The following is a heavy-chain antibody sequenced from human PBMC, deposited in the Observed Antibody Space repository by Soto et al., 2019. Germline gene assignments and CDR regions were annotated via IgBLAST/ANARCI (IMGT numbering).Heavy chain of an antibody. Sequence: EVQLVESGGGLVQPGGSLRLSCAASGFTFSSYSMNWVRQAPGKGLEWVSYISSSSSTIYYADSVKGRFTISRDNAKNSLYLQMNSLRYEDTAVYYCAREGFPPWGGWSYNWFDPWGQGTLVTVSS. CDR2: ISSSSSTI. D-gene: IGHD6-19*01. J-gene: IGHJ5*02. V-gene: IGHV3-48*02. CDR1: GFTFSSYS. CDR3: AREGFPPWGGWSYNWFDP.